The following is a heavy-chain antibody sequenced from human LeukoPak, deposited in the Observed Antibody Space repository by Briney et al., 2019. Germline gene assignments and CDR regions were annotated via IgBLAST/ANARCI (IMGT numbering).Heavy chain of an antibody. Sequence: SETLSLTCNVSGDSITSYYWSWIRQPPGKGLEWIGYIYYSGSTNYNPSLKSRVTISVDTSKNQFSLKLSSVTAADTAVYYCARADILTGYFPLRFDYWGQGTLVTVSS. J-gene: IGHJ4*02. V-gene: IGHV4-59*01. CDR2: IYYSGST. CDR3: ARADILTGYFPLRFDY. CDR1: GDSITSYY. D-gene: IGHD3-9*01.